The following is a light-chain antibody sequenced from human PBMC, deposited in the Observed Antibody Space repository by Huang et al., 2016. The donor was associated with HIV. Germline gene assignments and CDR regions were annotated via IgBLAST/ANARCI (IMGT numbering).Light chain of an antibody. V-gene: IGKV1-16*02. CDR3: QQYDSYPPT. CDR1: QDISNS. Sequence: DIQMTQSPSPLSAFVGDRVTITCRACQDISNSLAWFQQKPGKPPKSLIYGASILQSGVPSKFSGSGSGTDFTLTISSLQPEDFATYFCQQYDSYPPTFGQGTKLEIK. J-gene: IGKJ2*01. CDR2: GAS.